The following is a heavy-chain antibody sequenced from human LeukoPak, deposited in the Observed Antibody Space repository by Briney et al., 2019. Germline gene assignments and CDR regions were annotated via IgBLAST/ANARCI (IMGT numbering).Heavy chain of an antibody. Sequence: GGSLRLSCAASGFTVSGNYMSWVRQAPGKGLEWVSVIYSGGSTYYADSVKGRSTISRDNSKNTLYLQMKSLRAEDTAVYYCARERNLEIAVAGTIFDYWGQGTLVTVSS. D-gene: IGHD6-19*01. CDR2: IYSGGST. CDR1: GFTVSGNY. V-gene: IGHV3-66*01. CDR3: ARERNLEIAVAGTIFDY. J-gene: IGHJ4*02.